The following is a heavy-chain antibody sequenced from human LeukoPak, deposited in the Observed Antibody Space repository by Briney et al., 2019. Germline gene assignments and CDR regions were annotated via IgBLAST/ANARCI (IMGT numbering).Heavy chain of an antibody. CDR1: GGSISSYY. J-gene: IGHJ3*02. CDR2: IYYSGST. V-gene: IGHV4-59*08. Sequence: PSETLSLTCTVSGGSISSYYWSWIRQPPGKGLEWIGYIYYSGSTNYNPSLKSRVTISVDTSKNQFSLKLSSVTAADTAVYYCARLGNYYDSSGYLSAFDIWGQGTMVTVSS. D-gene: IGHD3-22*01. CDR3: ARLGNYYDSSGYLSAFDI.